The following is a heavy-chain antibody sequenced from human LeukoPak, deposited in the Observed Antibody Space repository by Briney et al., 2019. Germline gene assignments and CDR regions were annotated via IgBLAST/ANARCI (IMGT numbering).Heavy chain of an antibody. D-gene: IGHD1-26*01. CDR2: IDPSDSYT. CDR1: GYSFSNYW. V-gene: IGHV5-10-1*01. CDR3: ARQEYSGSYYVY. J-gene: IGHJ4*02. Sequence: GESLKISCKGSGYSFSNYWISWVSQMPGKGLEWMGRIDPSDSYTNYSPSFQGHVTISADKSISTAYLQWNSLKASDTAIYYCARQEYSGSYYVYWGQGTLVTVSS.